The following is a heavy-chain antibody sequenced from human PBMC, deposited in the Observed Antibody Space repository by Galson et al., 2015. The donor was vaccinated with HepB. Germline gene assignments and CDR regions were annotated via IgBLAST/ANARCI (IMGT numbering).Heavy chain of an antibody. CDR1: GFTFSSYS. CDR3: ARGLGFRETDAFDI. J-gene: IGHJ3*02. D-gene: IGHD3-10*01. V-gene: IGHV3-21*01. Sequence: SLRLSCAASGFTFSSYSMNWVRQAPGKGLEWVSSISSSSSYIYYADSVKGRFTISRDNAKNSLHLQMNSLRAEDTAVYYCARGLGFRETDAFDIWGQGTMVTVSS. CDR2: ISSSSSYI.